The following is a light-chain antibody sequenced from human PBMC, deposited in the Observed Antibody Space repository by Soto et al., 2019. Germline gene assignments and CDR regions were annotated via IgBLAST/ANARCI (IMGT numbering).Light chain of an antibody. CDR1: QSVSSSY. V-gene: IGKV3-20*01. Sequence: EIVLTQSPGALSLSPGERATLSCRASQSVSSSYLAWYQQKPGQAPRLLIYGASSRATGIPDRLSGGGSGTDFTLTISRLEPEDFAVYYCQQYGSSPLTFGQGTRLEIK. CDR2: GAS. J-gene: IGKJ5*01. CDR3: QQYGSSPLT.